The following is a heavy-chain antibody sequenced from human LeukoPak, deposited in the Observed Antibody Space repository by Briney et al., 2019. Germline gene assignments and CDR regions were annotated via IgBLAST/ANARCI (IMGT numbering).Heavy chain of an antibody. J-gene: IGHJ4*02. V-gene: IGHV3-73*01. CDR3: TSTAYSSSSRFDY. Sequence: GGSLRLSCAASGFTFSSYSMNWVRQAPGKGLEWVGRIRSKANSYATAYAASVKGRFTISRDDSKNTAYLQMNSLKTEDTAVYYCTSTAYSSSSRFDYWGQGTLVTVSS. D-gene: IGHD6-6*01. CDR2: IRSKANSYAT. CDR1: GFTFSSYS.